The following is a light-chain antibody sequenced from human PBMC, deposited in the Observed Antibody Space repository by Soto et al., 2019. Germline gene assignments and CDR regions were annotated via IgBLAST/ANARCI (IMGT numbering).Light chain of an antibody. CDR2: DVS. CDR1: QNIRNW. Sequence: IQMTQSPSTLSASIGDRVTITCRASQNIRNWLAWYQQKPGKAPKLLIYDVSSLESGVPPRFSGSGSGTDFTLTISGLQPDDFATYYCQQYDSYPWTFGQGTKVDIK. CDR3: QQYDSYPWT. V-gene: IGKV1-5*01. J-gene: IGKJ1*01.